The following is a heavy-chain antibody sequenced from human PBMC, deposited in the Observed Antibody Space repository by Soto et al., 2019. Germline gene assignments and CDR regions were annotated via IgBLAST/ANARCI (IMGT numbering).Heavy chain of an antibody. CDR3: ARVPSVDRQQWLVPHFDY. Sequence: VASVKVSCKASGGTFSSYAIIWVRQAPGQGLEWMGGIIPIFGTANYAQKFQGRVTITADESTSTAYMELSSLRSEDTAVYYCARVPSVDRQQWLVPHFDYWGQGTLVTVSS. J-gene: IGHJ4*02. V-gene: IGHV1-69*13. D-gene: IGHD6-19*01. CDR1: GGTFSSYA. CDR2: IIPIFGTA.